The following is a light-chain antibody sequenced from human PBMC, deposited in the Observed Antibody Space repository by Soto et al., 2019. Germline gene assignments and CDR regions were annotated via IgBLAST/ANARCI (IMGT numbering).Light chain of an antibody. CDR2: DVS. J-gene: IGLJ1*01. V-gene: IGLV2-14*01. Sequence: DLTRAAYLTRSPVHSITLSYTGTSSDVGGYNYVSWYQQHPGKAPKFMIYDVSNRPSGVSNRFSGSKSGNTASLTISGLQAEDEADYYCSSYTTSNTRQIVFGTGTKVAVL. CDR3: SSYTTSNTRQIV. CDR1: SSDVGGYNY.